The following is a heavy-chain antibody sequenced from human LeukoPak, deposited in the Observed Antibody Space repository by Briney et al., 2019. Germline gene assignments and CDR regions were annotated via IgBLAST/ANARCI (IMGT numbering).Heavy chain of an antibody. CDR2: INPSGGST. CDR1: GYTFTSNY. V-gene: IGHV1-46*01. J-gene: IGHJ4*02. CDR3: ARVRRGDYGEEVLDY. Sequence: ASVKVSCKASGYTFTSNYMHWVRQAPGQGLEWTGVINPSGGSTSYAQKFQGRVTMTRDTSTSTVYMELSSLRSEDTAVYYRARVRRGDYGEEVLDYWGQGTLVTVSS. D-gene: IGHD4-17*01.